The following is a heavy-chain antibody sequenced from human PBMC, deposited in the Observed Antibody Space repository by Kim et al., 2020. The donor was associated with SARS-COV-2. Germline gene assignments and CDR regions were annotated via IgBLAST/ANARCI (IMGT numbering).Heavy chain of an antibody. CDR3: ARGYGSGPSGDY. CDR1: GGTFSSYA. D-gene: IGHD2-15*01. J-gene: IGHJ4*02. Sequence: SVKVSCKASGGTFSSYAISWVRQAPGQGLEWMGRIIPILGIANYAQKFQGRVTITADKSTSTAYMELSSLRSEDTAVYYCARGYGSGPSGDYWGQGTLVTVSS. CDR2: IIPILGIA. V-gene: IGHV1-69*04.